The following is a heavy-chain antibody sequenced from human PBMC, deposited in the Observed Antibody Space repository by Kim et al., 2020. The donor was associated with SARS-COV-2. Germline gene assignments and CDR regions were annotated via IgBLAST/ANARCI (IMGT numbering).Heavy chain of an antibody. CDR1: GGSISSGGYY. CDR2: IYYSGST. V-gene: IGHV4-31*03. CDR3: ARGPVDTAMVYSEYYYYYYGMDV. Sequence: SETLSLTCTVSGGSISSGGYYWSWIRQHPGKGLEWIGYIYYSGSTYYNPSLKSRVTISVDTSKNQFSLKLSSVTAADTAVYYCARGPVDTAMVYSEYYYYYYGMDVWGQGTTVTVSS. D-gene: IGHD5-18*01. J-gene: IGHJ6*02.